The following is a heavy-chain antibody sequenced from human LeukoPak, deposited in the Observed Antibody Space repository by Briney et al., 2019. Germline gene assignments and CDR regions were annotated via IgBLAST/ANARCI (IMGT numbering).Heavy chain of an antibody. J-gene: IGHJ3*02. CDR1: GGSISSYY. CDR2: IYTSGST. CDR3: ARDKGYCSGGSFYSSDDAFDI. Sequence: PSETLSLTCAVSGGSISSYYWSWIRQPAGKGLEWIGRIYTSGSTNYNPSLKSRVTMSVDTSKNQFSLKLSSVTAADTAVYYCARDKGYCSGGSFYSSDDAFDIWGQGTMVTVSS. D-gene: IGHD2-15*01. V-gene: IGHV4-4*07.